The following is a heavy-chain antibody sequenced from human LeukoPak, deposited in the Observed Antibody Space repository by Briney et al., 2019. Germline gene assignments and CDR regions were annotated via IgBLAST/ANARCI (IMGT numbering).Heavy chain of an antibody. V-gene: IGHV3-48*01. CDR1: GFTFSRYS. Sequence: GGSLRLSCAASGFTFSRYSMKWVRQAPGKGLEWVSYINSRSTTIYYADSVKGRFTISRDNAKNSLYLQMNSLRAEDTAVYYCARASMDDYYMDVWGKGTTVTVSS. CDR3: ARASMDDYYMDV. CDR2: INSRSTTI. J-gene: IGHJ6*03. D-gene: IGHD2-8*01.